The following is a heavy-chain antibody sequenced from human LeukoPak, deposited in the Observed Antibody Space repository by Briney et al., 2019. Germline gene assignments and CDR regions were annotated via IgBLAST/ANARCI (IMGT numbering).Heavy chain of an antibody. V-gene: IGHV4-34*01. CDR2: INHSGST. CDR1: GGSFSGYY. D-gene: IGHD6-19*01. J-gene: IGHJ5*02. Sequence: PSETLSLTCAVYGGSFSGYYWSWIRQPPGKGLEWIGEINHSGSTNYNPSLKSRVTISVDTSKNQFSLKLSSVTAADTAVYYCARDKAVAGPGWFDPWGQGTLVTVSS. CDR3: ARDKAVAGPGWFDP.